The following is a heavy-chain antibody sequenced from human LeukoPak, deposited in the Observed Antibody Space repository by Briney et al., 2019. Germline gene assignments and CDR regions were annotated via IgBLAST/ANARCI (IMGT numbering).Heavy chain of an antibody. Sequence: PGGSLRLSCAASGFTFSNHYMSWIRQAPGKGLEWVSYISSSGSTIYYADSVKGRFTISRDNAKNSLYLQMNSLRAEDTAVYYCARGAASTGYDPYFDYWGQGTLVTVSS. CDR1: GFTFSNHY. J-gene: IGHJ4*02. CDR2: ISSSGSTI. CDR3: ARGAASTGYDPYFDY. D-gene: IGHD5-12*01. V-gene: IGHV3-11*04.